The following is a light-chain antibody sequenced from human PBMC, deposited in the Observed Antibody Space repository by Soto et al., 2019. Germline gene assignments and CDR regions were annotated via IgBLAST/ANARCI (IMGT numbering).Light chain of an antibody. CDR3: EQSGSTPLT. V-gene: IGKV3-20*01. CDR2: DAS. CDR1: QSVGNNY. J-gene: IGKJ4*01. Sequence: EIVLTQSPGTLSLSPGERATLSCRASQSVGNNYLAWYQQKPGQAPRFLIYDASSRATGIPDRFSGSGSGTHYTLTISRLEPEDFAMYYCEQSGSTPLTFGGGTKVEIK.